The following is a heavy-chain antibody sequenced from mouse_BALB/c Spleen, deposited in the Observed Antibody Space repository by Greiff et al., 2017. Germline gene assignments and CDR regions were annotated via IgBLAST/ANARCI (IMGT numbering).Heavy chain of an antibody. V-gene: IGHV1-54*01. J-gene: IGHJ2*01. CDR1: GYAFTNYL. Sequence: VQLQQSGAELVRPGTSVKVSCKASGYAFTNYLIEWVKQRPGQGLEWIGEIYPGSGNTYYNEKFKGKATLTADKSSSTAYMQLSSLTSEDSAVYFCARSRRYDVLFDYWGQGTTLTVSS. CDR3: ARSRRYDVLFDY. CDR2: IYPGSGNT. D-gene: IGHD2-14*01.